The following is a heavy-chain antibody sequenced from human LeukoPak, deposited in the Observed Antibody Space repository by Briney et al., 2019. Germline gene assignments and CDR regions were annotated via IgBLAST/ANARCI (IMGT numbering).Heavy chain of an antibody. CDR1: GGSFSGYY. D-gene: IGHD2-2*02. CDR3: ARESCQGTSCYNAFDI. V-gene: IGHV4-34*01. J-gene: IGHJ3*02. CDR2: INHSGST. Sequence: ASETLSLTCAVYGGSFSGYYWGWIRQPPGKGLEWIGEINHSGSTNYNPSLKSRVTISVDTSKNQFSLKLSSVTAADTAVYYCARESCQGTSCYNAFDIWGQGTMVTVSS.